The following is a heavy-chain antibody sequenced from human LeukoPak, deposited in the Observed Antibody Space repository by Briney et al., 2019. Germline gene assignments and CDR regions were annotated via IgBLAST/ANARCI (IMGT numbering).Heavy chain of an antibody. Sequence: GSLRLSCAASGFTFSNAWMSWVRQAPGKGLEWIGEINHSGSTNYNPSLKSRVTISVDTSKNQFSLKLSSVTAADTAVYYCARRGYSYGRGRNFDYWGQGTLVTVSS. D-gene: IGHD5-18*01. CDR1: GFTFSNAW. CDR3: ARRGYSYGRGRNFDY. V-gene: IGHV4-34*01. CDR2: INHSGST. J-gene: IGHJ4*02.